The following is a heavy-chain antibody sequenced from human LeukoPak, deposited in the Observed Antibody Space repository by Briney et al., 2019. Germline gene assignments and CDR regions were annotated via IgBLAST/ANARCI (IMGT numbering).Heavy chain of an antibody. Sequence: PGGSLSHSLSASGFTFSNYALHWVRQAPGKGLEYVSTISDNGSNTDYADSVKGRFTISRDNSRNTLYLQMSRLRVEDTAVYYCVKQPAFLYAFDYLGQ. D-gene: IGHD1-14*01. CDR3: VKQPAFLYAFDY. V-gene: IGHV3-64D*09. CDR2: ISDNGSNT. J-gene: IGHJ4*02. CDR1: GFTFSNYA.